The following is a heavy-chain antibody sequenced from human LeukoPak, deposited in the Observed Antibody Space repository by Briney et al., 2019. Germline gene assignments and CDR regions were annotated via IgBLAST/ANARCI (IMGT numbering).Heavy chain of an antibody. J-gene: IGHJ4*02. CDR2: IIPILGIA. CDR3: AQITHGYCSSTSCYTFDY. Sequence: GRSLRLSCAASGFTFSSYTISWVRQAPGQGLEWMGRIIPILGIANYAQKFQGRVTITADKSTSTAYTELSSLRSEDTAVYYCAQITHGYCSSTSCYTFDYWGQGTLVTVSS. CDR1: GFTFSSYT. V-gene: IGHV1-69*02. D-gene: IGHD2-2*02.